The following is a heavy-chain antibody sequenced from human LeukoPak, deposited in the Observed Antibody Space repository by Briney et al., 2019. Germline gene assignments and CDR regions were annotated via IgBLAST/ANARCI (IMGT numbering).Heavy chain of an antibody. Sequence: PSETLSLTCAVYGGSFSGYYLSWIRQPPGKGLEWIGEINHSGSTKYNPAPKNRLTISVDTSKNQFSRKLSSVTAADTAVYYCARSHYYDISGYSSNWFDPWGQGTLVTVSS. CDR2: INHSGST. J-gene: IGHJ5*02. V-gene: IGHV4-34*01. CDR3: ARSHYYDISGYSSNWFDP. CDR1: GGSFSGYY. D-gene: IGHD3-22*01.